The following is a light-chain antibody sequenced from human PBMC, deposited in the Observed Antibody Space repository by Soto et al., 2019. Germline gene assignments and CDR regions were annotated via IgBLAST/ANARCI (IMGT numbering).Light chain of an antibody. CDR2: GAS. Sequence: EIVMTQSPATLSVSPGERATLSCRASQSVSSNLAWYQQKPGQAPRLLIYGASTRATGIPARFSGSGSWTEVTLNISSLQSEDFAVYYCQQYNNWPPWTVGQGTKVEIK. CDR3: QQYNNWPPWT. J-gene: IGKJ1*01. CDR1: QSVSSN. V-gene: IGKV3-15*01.